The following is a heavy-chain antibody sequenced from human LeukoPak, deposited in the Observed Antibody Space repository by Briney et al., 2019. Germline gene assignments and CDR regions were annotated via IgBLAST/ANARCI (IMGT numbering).Heavy chain of an antibody. D-gene: IGHD6-13*01. Sequence: GESLKISCKGSGYSFTSYWIGWVRQMPGKGLECMGIIYPGDSDTRYSPSFQGQVTISADKPISTAYLQWSSLKASGTGMYYCARNYGIAAAGVDYWGQGTLVTVSS. CDR3: ARNYGIAAAGVDY. CDR2: IYPGDSDT. J-gene: IGHJ4*02. CDR1: GYSFTSYW. V-gene: IGHV5-51*04.